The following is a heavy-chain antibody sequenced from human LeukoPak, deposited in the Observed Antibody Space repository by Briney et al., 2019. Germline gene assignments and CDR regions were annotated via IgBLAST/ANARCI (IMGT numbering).Heavy chain of an antibody. CDR2: IKQDGSEK. D-gene: IGHD6-6*01. CDR1: GFTFSDYW. V-gene: IGHV3-7*01. CDR3: ARESIAAFDI. J-gene: IGHJ3*02. Sequence: SGGSLRLSCAASGFTFSDYWMSWVRQAPGKGLEWVANIKQDGSEKYYVDSVKGRFTISRDNAKNSLYLQMNSLRAEDTAVYYCARESIAAFDIWGQGTMVTVSS.